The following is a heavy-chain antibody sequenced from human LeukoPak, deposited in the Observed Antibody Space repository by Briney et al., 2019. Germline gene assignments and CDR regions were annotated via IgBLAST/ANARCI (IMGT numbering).Heavy chain of an antibody. V-gene: IGHV3-11*01. CDR3: AREQYYRFDT. CDR1: GFIISDYY. Sequence: RGSLRLSCVGSGFIISDYYTSWIRQAPGKGLEWVAVLGNSDNNMFLSDSVKGRFTISRDNAKNSVSLQMNSLRAEDTAVYYCAREQYYRFDTWGQGAPVTVSS. D-gene: IGHD2/OR15-2a*01. CDR2: LGNSDNNM. J-gene: IGHJ4*02.